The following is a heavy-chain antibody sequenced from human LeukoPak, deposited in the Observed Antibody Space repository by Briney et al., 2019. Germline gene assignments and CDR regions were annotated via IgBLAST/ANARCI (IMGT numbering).Heavy chain of an antibody. CDR2: IYYSGST. CDR3: AREGAYDSTDTAFDI. D-gene: IGHD3-22*01. V-gene: IGHV4-59*01. Sequence: SETLSLTCTVSGGSISSYYWSWIRQPPGKGLEWIGYIYYSGSTNYNPSLKSRVTISVDTSKNQFSLKLSSVTAADTAVYYCAREGAYDSTDTAFDIWGQGTMVTVSS. CDR1: GGSISSYY. J-gene: IGHJ3*02.